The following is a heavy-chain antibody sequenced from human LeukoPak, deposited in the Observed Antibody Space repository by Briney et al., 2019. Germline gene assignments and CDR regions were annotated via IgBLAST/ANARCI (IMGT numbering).Heavy chain of an antibody. V-gene: IGHV4-4*02. CDR3: ARVGSGWYNNWFDP. D-gene: IGHD6-19*01. J-gene: IGHJ5*02. CDR1: GGSISSSNW. CDR2: IYHSGST. Sequence: PSGTLSLTCAVSGGSISSSNWWSWVRQPPGKGLEWIGEIYHSGSTNYNPSLKSRVTISVDKSKNQFSLKLSSVTAADTAVYYCARVGSGWYNNWFDPWGQGTLVTVSS.